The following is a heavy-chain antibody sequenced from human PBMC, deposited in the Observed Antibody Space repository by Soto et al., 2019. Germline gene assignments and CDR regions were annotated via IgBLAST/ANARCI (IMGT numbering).Heavy chain of an antibody. D-gene: IGHD3-22*01. CDR3: ARTDSRGSWAAWF. Sequence: QVQLQESGPGLVKPSETLSLICSVSGDSVSSGNYYWSWMRQPPGKGLEWIGYVSNSGNTNYNPSLTSRVTVSVDTSKNQFSLKLTSVTAADTAVYHCARTDSRGSWAAWFWGQGILVTVSS. J-gene: IGHJ4*02. CDR1: GDSVSSGNYY. CDR2: VSNSGNT. V-gene: IGHV4-61*01.